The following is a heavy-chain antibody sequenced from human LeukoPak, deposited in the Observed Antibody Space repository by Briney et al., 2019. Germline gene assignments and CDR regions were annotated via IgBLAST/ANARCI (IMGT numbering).Heavy chain of an antibody. J-gene: IGHJ4*02. V-gene: IGHV4-61*05. CDR2: IYYSGST. CDR3: VRGGPPTVTRFDY. Sequence: SETLSLTCTVSGGSISSSSYYWGWIRQPPGKGLEWIGYIYYSGSTNYNPSLKSRVTISVDTSKNQFSLKLSSVTAADTAMYYCVRGGPPTVTRFDYWGQGTLVTVSS. CDR1: GGSISSSSYY. D-gene: IGHD4-17*01.